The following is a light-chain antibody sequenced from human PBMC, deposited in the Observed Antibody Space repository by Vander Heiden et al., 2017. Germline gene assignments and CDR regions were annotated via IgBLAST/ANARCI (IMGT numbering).Light chain of an antibody. CDR2: WGS. V-gene: IGKV2-28*01. CDR3: MQDLQTTT. Sequence: DIVMTQSPLSLPVTPGEPASISCRSSQSLLHSNGYNYLDWYLQKPGQSPQLLIYWGSNRASGVPDRFSGSGSGTDFTLKSSRGEAEDVGVYYCMQDLQTTTFGQGTKVEIK. CDR1: QSLLHSNGYNY. J-gene: IGKJ1*01.